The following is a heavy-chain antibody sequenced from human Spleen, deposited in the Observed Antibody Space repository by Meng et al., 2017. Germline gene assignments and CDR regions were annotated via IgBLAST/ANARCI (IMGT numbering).Heavy chain of an antibody. CDR1: GDSISSGGYY. Sequence: QLQLQESGPGLGKSTQTPSRTCTVSGDSISSGGYYWSWIRQHPGKGLEWIGYIYYRGSTYYNPSLKSRVTISVDTSKTQFSLKLSSVTAADTAVYYCARATVAGTFDYWGQGTLVTVSS. V-gene: IGHV4-31*03. J-gene: IGHJ4*02. D-gene: IGHD6-19*01. CDR2: IYYRGST. CDR3: ARATVAGTFDY.